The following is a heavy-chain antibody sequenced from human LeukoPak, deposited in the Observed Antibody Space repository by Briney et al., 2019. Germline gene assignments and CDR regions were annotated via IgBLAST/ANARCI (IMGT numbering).Heavy chain of an antibody. V-gene: IGHV3-7*01. Sequence: LPGGSLRLSCAASGFSFSTYWMSWVRQTPEKGLEFVASINQDASVRNYMDSLKGRCTISRDNAKKPVHLEINSLRADDTAVYYCARDPGSSSFDLWGQGALVTVSS. CDR2: INQDASVR. J-gene: IGHJ4*02. CDR1: GFSFSTYW. D-gene: IGHD6-13*01. CDR3: ARDPGSSSFDL.